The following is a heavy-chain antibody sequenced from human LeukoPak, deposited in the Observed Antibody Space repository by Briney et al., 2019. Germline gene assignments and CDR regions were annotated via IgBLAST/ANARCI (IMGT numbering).Heavy chain of an antibody. D-gene: IGHD6-19*01. CDR3: ASSSGWPSFDY. V-gene: IGHV4-59*01. CDR1: GGSISTYY. Sequence: SETLSLTCTVSGGSISTYYWSWIRQPPGRGLEWIGFIHYSGTTNYNPSLKSRVTISVDTSKNQFSLKLSSVTAADTALYYCASSSGWPSFDYWGQGTLVTVSS. CDR2: IHYSGTT. J-gene: IGHJ4*02.